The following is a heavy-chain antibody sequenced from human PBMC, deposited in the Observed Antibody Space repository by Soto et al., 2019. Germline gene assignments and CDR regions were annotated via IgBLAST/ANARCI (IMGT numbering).Heavy chain of an antibody. D-gene: IGHD3-10*01. CDR3: ARDYTGRDYGSGSYYGDAFDI. V-gene: IGHV1-24*01. Sequence: ASVKVSCKVSGYTLTELSMHWVRQAPGKGLEWMGGIDAEDGETNYAQKLQGRVTMTTDTSTGTAYMELRSLRSDDTAVYYCARDYTGRDYGSGSYYGDAFDIWGQGTMVTVPS. CDR1: GYTLTELS. J-gene: IGHJ3*02. CDR2: IDAEDGET.